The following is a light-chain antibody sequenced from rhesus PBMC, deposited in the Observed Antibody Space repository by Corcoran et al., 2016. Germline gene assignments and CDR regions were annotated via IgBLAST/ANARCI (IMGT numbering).Light chain of an antibody. CDR2: GAP. Sequence: IVLTQSPATLSLSPGERATLSCRARQSVGSYLAWYQQKPGQAPRLLIYGAPIRATGIPDSVSGSGSGSDFTLTISSLGPGDIGVYYCQQSSKAWTFGQRTKVEIK. CDR1: QSVGSY. CDR3: QQSSKAWT. V-gene: IGKV3-24*04. J-gene: IGKJ1*01.